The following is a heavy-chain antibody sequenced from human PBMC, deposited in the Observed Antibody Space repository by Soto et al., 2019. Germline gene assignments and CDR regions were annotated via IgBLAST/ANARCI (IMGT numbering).Heavy chain of an antibody. CDR2: ISGSGGST. D-gene: IGHD3-3*01. CDR3: AKDSLFGVVSGSFDY. CDR1: GFTFSSYA. Sequence: EVQLLESGGRLVQPGWSLRLSCAASGFTFSSYAMSWVRQAPGKGLEWVSAISGSGGSTYYADSVKGRSTISRDNSKNTRYLQMNSLRAEDTAVYYCAKDSLFGVVSGSFDYWGQGTLVTVSS. V-gene: IGHV3-23*01. J-gene: IGHJ4*02.